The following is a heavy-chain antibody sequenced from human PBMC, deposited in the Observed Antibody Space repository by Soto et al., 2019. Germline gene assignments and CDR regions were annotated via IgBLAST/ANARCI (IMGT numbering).Heavy chain of an antibody. CDR3: ARSGSGSYYYYYGMDV. Sequence: SETLSLTCTVSGGSISSYYWSWIRQPPGKGLEWIGYIYYSGSTNYNPSLKSRVTISVDTSKNQFSLKLSSVTAADTAVYYCARSGSGSYYYYYGMDVWGQGTTVTVSS. CDR2: IYYSGST. J-gene: IGHJ6*02. V-gene: IGHV4-59*01. D-gene: IGHD1-26*01. CDR1: GGSISSYY.